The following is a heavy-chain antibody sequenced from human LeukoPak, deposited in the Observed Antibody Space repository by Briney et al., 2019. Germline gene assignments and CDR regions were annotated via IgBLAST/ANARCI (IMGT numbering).Heavy chain of an antibody. D-gene: IGHD3/OR15-3a*01. CDR3: ASPISGTGTRAFDI. CDR1: GGSFSSYY. J-gene: IGHJ3*02. Sequence: SETLSLTCAVYGGSFSSYYWSWIRQPPGKGLEWIGEINHSGSTNYNPSLKSRVTISVDTSKNQFSLKLSSVTAADTAVYYCASPISGTGTRAFDIWGQGTMVTVSS. CDR2: INHSGST. V-gene: IGHV4-34*01.